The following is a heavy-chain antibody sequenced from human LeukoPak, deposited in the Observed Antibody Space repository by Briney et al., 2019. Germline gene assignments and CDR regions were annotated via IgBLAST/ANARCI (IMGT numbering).Heavy chain of an antibody. CDR2: ISSSGITM. Sequence: PGGSLRLSCVASGFTFSDYYMSWIRQAPGKGLEWVSYISSSGITMSYADSVKGRFTISRDNAKNSLYLQMSSLRAEDAAVYYCARVKGSYATDYWGQGALVTVSS. V-gene: IGHV3-11*04. CDR1: GFTFSDYY. D-gene: IGHD3-16*01. J-gene: IGHJ4*02. CDR3: ARVKGSYATDY.